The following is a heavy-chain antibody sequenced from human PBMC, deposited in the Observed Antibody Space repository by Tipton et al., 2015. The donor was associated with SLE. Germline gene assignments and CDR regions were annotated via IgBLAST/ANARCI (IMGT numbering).Heavy chain of an antibody. Sequence: TLSLTCAVYGGSFSGYYWSWIRQPPGKGPEWIGTIYYSGSTYYYPSLKSRITISVDTSKNQFSLEVRSVTAADTAVYYCARGRRDGYNYSYYYYYMDVWGKGTTVTVSS. CDR1: GGSFSGYY. D-gene: IGHD5-24*01. CDR2: IYYSGST. CDR3: ARGRRDGYNYSYYYYYMDV. J-gene: IGHJ6*03. V-gene: IGHV4-34*01.